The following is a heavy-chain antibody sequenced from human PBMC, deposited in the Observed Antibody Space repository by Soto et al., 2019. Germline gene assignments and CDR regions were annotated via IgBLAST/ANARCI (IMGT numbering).Heavy chain of an antibody. Sequence: SETLSLTCTVSGGSISGSNYYWGWIRQPPGKGLEWIGTIYYTGRTYYEPSLKSRVTISVDTSKNQFSLKLNSVTAADTAVYYCASGGEGSIAVAGWGQGTLVTVSS. CDR2: IYYTGRT. CDR3: ASGGEGSIAVAG. D-gene: IGHD6-19*01. CDR1: GGSISGSNYY. J-gene: IGHJ4*02. V-gene: IGHV4-39*01.